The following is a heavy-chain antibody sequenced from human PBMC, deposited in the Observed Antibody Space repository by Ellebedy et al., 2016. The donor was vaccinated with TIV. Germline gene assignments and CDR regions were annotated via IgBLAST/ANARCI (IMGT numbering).Heavy chain of an antibody. CDR2: TRYDESRR. CDR1: GFTFSNFG. D-gene: IGHD4-23*01. CDR3: AKKREYDGNSLDS. J-gene: IGHJ4*02. Sequence: GESLKISCAASGFTFSNFGMHWVRQAPGKGLEWVAFTRYDESRRYYAESVKGRFTISRDNSKNTLYLQMNGLRVEDTAVYYCAKKREYDGNSLDSWGQGILVTVFS. V-gene: IGHV3-30*02.